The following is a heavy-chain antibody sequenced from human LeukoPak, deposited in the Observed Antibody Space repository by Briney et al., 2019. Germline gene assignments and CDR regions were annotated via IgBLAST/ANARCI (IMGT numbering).Heavy chain of an antibody. CDR3: SRGIVGATLGYYYYYMDV. D-gene: IGHD1-26*01. CDR1: GGSISSYY. CDR2: IYTSGST. V-gene: IGHV4-4*07. Sequence: PSETLSLTCTVSGGSISSYYWSWIRQPAGKGLEWIGRIYTSGSTNYNPSLKSRVTISVDTSKNQFSLKLSSLTAADPGWQYLSRGIVGATLGYYYYYMDVWGKGTTVTISS. J-gene: IGHJ6*03.